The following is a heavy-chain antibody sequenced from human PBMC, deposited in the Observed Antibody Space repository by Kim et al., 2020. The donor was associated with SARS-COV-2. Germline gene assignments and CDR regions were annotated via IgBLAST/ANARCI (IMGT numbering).Heavy chain of an antibody. CDR1: GFSVSLNY. CDR2: IYSGGST. J-gene: IGHJ4*02. D-gene: IGHD3-9*01. V-gene: IGHV3-53*01. Sequence: GGSLRLSCAASGFSVSLNYMTWVRQSPGKGLEWVATIYSGGSTYIEDSVKGGFAISRDDSKNTMYLQMNSRRAEDTAMEFCRRDTLLTYWDQGTLVTVSS. CDR3: RRDTLLTY.